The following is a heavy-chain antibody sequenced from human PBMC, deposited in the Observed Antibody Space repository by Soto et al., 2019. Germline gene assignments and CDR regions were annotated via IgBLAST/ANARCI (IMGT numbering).Heavy chain of an antibody. V-gene: IGHV4-39*01. J-gene: IGHJ6*02. CDR2: IYYSGST. CDR3: ARLGYCSSTSCYDYYYYYGMDV. D-gene: IGHD2-2*01. CDR1: GGSISSSSYY. Sequence: SETLSLTCTVSGGSISSSSYYWGWIRQPPGKGLEWIGSIYYSGSTYYNPSLKSRVTISVDTSKNRFSLKLSSVTAADTAVYYCARLGYCSSTSCYDYYYYYGMDVWGQGTTVTVSS.